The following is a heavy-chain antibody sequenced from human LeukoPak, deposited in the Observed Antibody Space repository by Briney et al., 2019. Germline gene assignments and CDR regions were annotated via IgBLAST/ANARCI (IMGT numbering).Heavy chain of an antibody. CDR2: IYNNETA. CDR1: GGSISGIF. V-gene: IGHV4-59*01. D-gene: IGHD5-18*01. Sequence: SETLSLTCTVSGGSISGIFWSWIRQPPGKGLEWIGYIYNNETAKYNPSLRSRVTMSSDTSKNHFSLKTTSMTASDTAVYYCVRETAQYNFGYHAFDLWGQGTMVTVSS. CDR3: VRETAQYNFGYHAFDL. J-gene: IGHJ3*01.